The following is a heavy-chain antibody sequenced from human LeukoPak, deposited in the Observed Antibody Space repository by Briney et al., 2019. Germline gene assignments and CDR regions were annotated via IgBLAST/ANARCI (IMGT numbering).Heavy chain of an antibody. CDR1: GYTLTAYN. V-gene: IGHV1-2*02. Sequence: GASVKVSCKASGYTLTAYNMHWVRQAPGQGLEWMGWINPNTGDTNSAQKFQGRVTMTRDTSTSTAYMELRRLTSNDTAVYYCARVRSRTNDFWGQGTLVTVSS. J-gene: IGHJ4*02. CDR2: INPNTGDT. CDR3: ARVRSRTNDF. D-gene: IGHD4/OR15-4a*01.